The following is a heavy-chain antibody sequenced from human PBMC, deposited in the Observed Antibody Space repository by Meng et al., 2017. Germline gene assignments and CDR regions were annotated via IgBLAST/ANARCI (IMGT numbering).Heavy chain of an antibody. D-gene: IGHD4-17*01. Sequence: QVQLVQSAAEVKKPAAPVKVSCKTSGYTFTNYDINWVRQATGQGLEWVGWMNPKSGNTGFAQKFQGRVTMTRDTSITTAYMELSSLRSEDTAVYYCARVYGDIDYWGQGTLVTVSS. CDR2: MNPKSGNT. CDR1: GYTFTNYD. CDR3: ARVYGDIDY. V-gene: IGHV1-8*01. J-gene: IGHJ4*02.